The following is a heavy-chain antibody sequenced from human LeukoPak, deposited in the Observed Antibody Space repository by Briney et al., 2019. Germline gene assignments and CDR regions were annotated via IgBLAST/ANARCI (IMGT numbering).Heavy chain of an antibody. CDR2: INPNSGDT. CDR1: GYIFTGHY. D-gene: IGHD1-26*01. CDR3: AKDRGGGLWEDY. J-gene: IGHJ4*02. Sequence: ASVKVSCKASGYIFTGHYIHWVRQAPGQGLEWMGWINPNSGDTNSAKNFQGRVTMTSDTSISTAYMELSQLRSDDTAVYYCAKDRGGGLWEDYWGQGTLVTVSS. V-gene: IGHV1-2*02.